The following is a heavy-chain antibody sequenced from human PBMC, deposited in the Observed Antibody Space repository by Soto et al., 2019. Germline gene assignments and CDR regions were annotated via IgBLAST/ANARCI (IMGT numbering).Heavy chain of an antibody. CDR3: AREGPGFDP. J-gene: IGHJ5*02. CDR1: GGTFSSYA. V-gene: IGHV1-69*13. CDR2: IIPIFGTA. Sequence: GXSVKVSCKASGGTFSSYAISWVRQAPGQGLEWMGGIIPIFGTANYAQEFQGRVTITADESTSTAYMELSSLRSEDTAVYYFAREGPGFDPWGQGTLVTGSS.